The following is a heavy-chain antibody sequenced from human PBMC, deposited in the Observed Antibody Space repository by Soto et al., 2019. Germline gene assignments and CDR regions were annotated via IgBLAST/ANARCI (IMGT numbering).Heavy chain of an antibody. V-gene: IGHV4-61*01. CDR3: ARGIEGWYQGRYYYGMDV. CDR2: IYYSGST. Sequence: QVQLQESGPGLVKPSETLSLTCTVSGGSVSSGSYYWSWIRQPPGKGLEWIGYIYYSGSTNYNPSLKSRVTISVDRSQNQFSVKLSSVTAADTAVYYCARGIEGWYQGRYYYGMDVWGQGTTVTVSS. D-gene: IGHD6-19*01. J-gene: IGHJ6*02. CDR1: GGSVSSGSYY.